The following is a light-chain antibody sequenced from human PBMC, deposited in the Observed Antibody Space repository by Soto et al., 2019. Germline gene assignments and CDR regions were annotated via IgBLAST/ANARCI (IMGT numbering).Light chain of an antibody. CDR2: TND. V-gene: IGLV1-44*01. J-gene: IGLJ3*02. Sequence: QSVLTQPPSASGTPGQRVTISCSGSRSNFGSNPVNWYQQLPGAAPKLLIYTNDQGPSRVPDRFSGSKSGTSASLAISGLQSEDEADYYCAAWDDSLSAWVFGGGTKLTVL. CDR3: AAWDDSLSAWV. CDR1: RSNFGSNP.